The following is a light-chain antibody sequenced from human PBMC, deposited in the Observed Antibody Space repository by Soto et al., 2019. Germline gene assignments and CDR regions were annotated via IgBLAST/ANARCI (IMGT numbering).Light chain of an antibody. CDR2: DAS. CDR1: QSISSW. Sequence: DLQMTQSPSTLSASVGDRVTITCRASQSISSWLAWYQQKPGKAPKLLIYDASSLESGVPSRFSGSGSGTEFTLTISSLQPDDFATYYCQQYNSYSPEFTFGPGTKVDIK. J-gene: IGKJ3*01. CDR3: QQYNSYSPEFT. V-gene: IGKV1-5*01.